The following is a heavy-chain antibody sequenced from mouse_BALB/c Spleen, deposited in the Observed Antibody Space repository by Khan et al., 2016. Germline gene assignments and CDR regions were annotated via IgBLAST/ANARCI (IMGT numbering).Heavy chain of an antibody. CDR2: ISYDGSN. V-gene: IGHV3-6*02. D-gene: IGHD1-1*01. Sequence: EVQLQESGPGLVKPSQSLSLTCSVTGYSITSGYYWNWIRQFPGNKLEWMGYISYDGSNNYNPSLKNRISITRDTSKNQFFLKLNSVTTEDTATYYCGVYYYGSSYYYYTMDYWGQGTSVTVSS. CDR3: GVYYYGSSYYYYTMDY. CDR1: GYSITSGYY. J-gene: IGHJ4*01.